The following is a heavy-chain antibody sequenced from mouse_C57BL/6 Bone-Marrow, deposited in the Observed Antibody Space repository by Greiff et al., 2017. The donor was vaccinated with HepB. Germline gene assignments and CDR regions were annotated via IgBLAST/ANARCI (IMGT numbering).Heavy chain of an antibody. D-gene: IGHD3-2*02. V-gene: IGHV1-53*01. J-gene: IGHJ2*01. CDR3: ARFRQLRLPYYFDY. Sequence: QVQLQQSGTELVKPGASVKLSCKASGYTFTSYWMHWVKQRPGQGLEWIGNINPSNGGTNYNEKFKSKATLTVDKSSSTAYMQLSSLTSEDSAVYYCARFRQLRLPYYFDYWGQGTTLTASS. CDR2: INPSNGGT. CDR1: GYTFTSYW.